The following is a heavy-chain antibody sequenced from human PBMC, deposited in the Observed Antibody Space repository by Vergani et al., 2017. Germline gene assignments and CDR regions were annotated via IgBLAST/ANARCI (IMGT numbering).Heavy chain of an antibody. V-gene: IGHV4-59*13. J-gene: IGHJ6*02. CDR1: GGSFNTYY. CDR3: ARVMYRDEASTGYRLEGMDI. CDR2: IYSTGST. D-gene: IGHD3-9*01. Sequence: QVQLEESGPGLVKPSETLSLTCTVSGGSFNTYYWSWIRQSPGKGLEWIGYIYSTGSTNYNPYLNSRFTMSVDTSKNQFSLKLRSLTAADTAVYFCARVMYRDEASTGYRLEGMDIWRQGTTVTISS.